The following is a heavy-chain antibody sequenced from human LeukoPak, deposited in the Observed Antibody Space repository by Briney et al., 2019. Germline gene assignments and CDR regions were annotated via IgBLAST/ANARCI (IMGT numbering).Heavy chain of an antibody. CDR3: ARGGNCSSTSCHEYFQH. J-gene: IGHJ1*01. V-gene: IGHV3-21*01. D-gene: IGHD2-2*01. CDR2: ISSSSSYI. CDR1: GFTFSSYS. Sequence: GGSLRLSCAASGFTFSSYSMNWVRQAPGKGLEWVSSISSSSSYIYYADSVKGRFTISRDNAKNSLYLQMNSLRAEDTAVYYCARGGNCSSTSCHEYFQHWGQGALVTVSS.